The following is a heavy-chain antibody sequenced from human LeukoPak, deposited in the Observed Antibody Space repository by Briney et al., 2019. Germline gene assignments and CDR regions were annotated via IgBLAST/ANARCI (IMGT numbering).Heavy chain of an antibody. CDR3: ARGAGIADY. J-gene: IGHJ4*02. D-gene: IGHD6-13*01. CDR1: GGSFSGYY. V-gene: IGHV4-34*01. CDR2: INHSGST. Sequence: PSETLSLTCAVYGGSFSGYYWSWIRQPPGKGLEWIGEINHSGSTNYNPSLKSRVTISVDTPKNQFSLKLSSVTAADTAVYYCARGAGIADYWGQGTLVTVSS.